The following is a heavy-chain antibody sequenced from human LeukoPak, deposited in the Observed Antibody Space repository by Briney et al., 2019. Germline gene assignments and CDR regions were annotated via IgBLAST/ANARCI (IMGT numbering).Heavy chain of an antibody. CDR3: ASSYYDFWSGYLFYIDY. V-gene: IGHV3-7*01. CDR1: GFTFSSYW. Sequence: GGSLRLXCAASGFTFSSYWMSWVRQAPGKGLEWVANIKQDGSEKYYVDSVKGRFTISRDNAKNSLYLQMNSLRAEDTAVYYCASSYYDFWSGYLFYIDYWGQGTLVTVSS. J-gene: IGHJ4*02. D-gene: IGHD3-3*01. CDR2: IKQDGSEK.